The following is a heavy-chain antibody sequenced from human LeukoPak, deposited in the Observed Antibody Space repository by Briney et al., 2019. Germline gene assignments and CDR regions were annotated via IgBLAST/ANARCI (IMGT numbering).Heavy chain of an antibody. Sequence: VGSLRLSCAASGFTFSSYAMSWVRQAPGKGLEWVSAISGSGGSTYYADSVKGRFTISRDNSKNTLYLQMNSLRAGDTAVYYCARGSAALVRGNYWYFDLWGRGTLVTVSS. D-gene: IGHD5-18*01. CDR3: ARGSAALVRGNYWYFDL. J-gene: IGHJ2*01. CDR1: GFTFSSYA. V-gene: IGHV3-23*01. CDR2: ISGSGGST.